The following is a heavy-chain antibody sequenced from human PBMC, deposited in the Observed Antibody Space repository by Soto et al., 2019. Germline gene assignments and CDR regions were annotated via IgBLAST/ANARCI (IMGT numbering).Heavy chain of an antibody. J-gene: IGHJ3*02. CDR1: GGSFSGYY. CDR2: INHSGST. CDR3: ARDPRGVLGAFDI. V-gene: IGHV4-34*01. D-gene: IGHD3-16*01. Sequence: SETLSLTCAVYGGSFSGYYWSWIRQPPGKGLEWIGEINHSGSTYYNPSLKSRVTISVDTSKNQFSLKLSSVTAADTAVYYCARDPRGVLGAFDIGGKGTMAPV.